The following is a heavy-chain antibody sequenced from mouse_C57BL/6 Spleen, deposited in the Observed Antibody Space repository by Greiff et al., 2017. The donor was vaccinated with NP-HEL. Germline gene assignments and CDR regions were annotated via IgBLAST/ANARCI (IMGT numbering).Heavy chain of an antibody. CDR1: GYTFTSYW. J-gene: IGHJ3*01. D-gene: IGHD1-1*01. V-gene: IGHV1-52*01. CDR2: IDPSDSET. CDR3: AGYYGSSLAY. Sequence: QVQLKQPGAELVRPGSSVKLSCKASGYTFTSYWMHWVKQRPIQGLEWIGNIDPSDSETHYNQKFKDKATLTVDKSSSTAYMQLSSLTSEDSAVYYCAGYYGSSLAYWGQGTLVTVSA.